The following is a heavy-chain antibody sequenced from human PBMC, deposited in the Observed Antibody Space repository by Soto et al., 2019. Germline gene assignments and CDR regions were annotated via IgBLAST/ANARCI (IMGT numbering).Heavy chain of an antibody. J-gene: IGHJ4*02. CDR2: IYHSGST. Sequence: SETLSLTCAVSGGSISSGGYSWSWIRQPPGKGLEWIGYIYHSGSTYYNPSLKSRVTISVDRSKNQFSLKLSSVTAADTAVYYCASSPYCGGDCALYFDYWGQGTLVTVSS. CDR1: GGSISSGGYS. D-gene: IGHD2-21*02. V-gene: IGHV4-30-2*01. CDR3: ASSPYCGGDCALYFDY.